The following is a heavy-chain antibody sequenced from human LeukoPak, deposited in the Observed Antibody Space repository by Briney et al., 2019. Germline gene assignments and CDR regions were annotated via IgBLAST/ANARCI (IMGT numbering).Heavy chain of an antibody. Sequence: SETLSLTCAVSGGSISSSNWWSWIRQPPGKGLEWIGYIYYSGSINYNPSLKSRVTISVDTSKNQYSLKLSSVTAADTAVYYCARVKGGSGWFYSDYWGQGTLVTVSS. CDR3: ARVKGGSGWFYSDY. J-gene: IGHJ4*02. CDR1: GGSISSSNW. CDR2: IYYSGSI. V-gene: IGHV4-61*01. D-gene: IGHD6-19*01.